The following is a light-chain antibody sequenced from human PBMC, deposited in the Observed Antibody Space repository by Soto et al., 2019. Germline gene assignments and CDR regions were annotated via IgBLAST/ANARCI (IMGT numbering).Light chain of an antibody. J-gene: IGLJ1*01. CDR2: EVS. Sequence: QSALTQPASVSGSPGQSITISCTGTSSDGGGYNYVSWYQQYPGKAPKLMIYEVSNRPSGVSNRFSGSKSGNTSSLTISGLQAEDEADYYCCSSTSHSLGVFGAGTKVTVL. CDR3: CSSTSHSLGV. CDR1: SSDGGGYNY. V-gene: IGLV2-14*01.